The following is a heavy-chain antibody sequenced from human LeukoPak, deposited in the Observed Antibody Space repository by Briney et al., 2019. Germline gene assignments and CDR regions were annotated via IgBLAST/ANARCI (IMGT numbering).Heavy chain of an antibody. CDR1: GGTFSIYA. J-gene: IGHJ4*02. Sequence: SVKVSCKAPGGTFSIYALSWVRQAPGQGLEWMGGISPIFGTTNYAQKFQGRVTFTADASTSTAYMELSSLRSEDTAIYYCARESCSGGSCYPNLDYWGQGTLVTVSS. CDR3: ARESCSGGSCYPNLDY. V-gene: IGHV1-69*13. D-gene: IGHD2-15*01. CDR2: ISPIFGTT.